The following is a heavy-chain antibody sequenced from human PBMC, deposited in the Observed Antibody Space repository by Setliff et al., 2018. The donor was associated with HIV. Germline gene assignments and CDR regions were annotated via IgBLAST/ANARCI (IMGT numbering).Heavy chain of an antibody. V-gene: IGHV4-59*08. Sequence: KPSETLSLTCTVSGGSISSHYWSWIRQPPGKGLEWIGYIYYSRITNYNPSLESRVTISLDTSKNQFSLKLSSVTAADTAVYYCARHRVITGSFDSWGQGTLVTVSS. CDR2: IYYSRIT. CDR1: GGSISSHY. J-gene: IGHJ4*02. D-gene: IGHD3-10*01. CDR3: ARHRVITGSFDS.